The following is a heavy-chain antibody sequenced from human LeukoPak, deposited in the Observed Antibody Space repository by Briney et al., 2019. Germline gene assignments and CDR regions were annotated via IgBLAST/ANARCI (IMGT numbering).Heavy chain of an antibody. CDR1: GYTLTELS. Sequence: ASVKVSCKVSGYTLTELSMHWVRQAPGKGLEWMGGFDPEDGETIYAQKFLGRVTMTEDTSTDTAYMELSSLRSEDTAVYYCATDAKSIAARWGPYYGMDVWGQGTTVTVSS. V-gene: IGHV1-24*01. D-gene: IGHD6-6*01. CDR3: ATDAKSIAARWGPYYGMDV. J-gene: IGHJ6*02. CDR2: FDPEDGET.